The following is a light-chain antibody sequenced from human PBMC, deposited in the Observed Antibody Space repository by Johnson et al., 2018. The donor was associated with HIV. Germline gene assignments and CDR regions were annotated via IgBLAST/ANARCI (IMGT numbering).Light chain of an antibody. Sequence: HSVLTQPPSVSAAPGQKVTISCSGSSSNIGNNYVSCYQQLPGTAPKLLIYDNNKRPSGIPDRFSGSKSGTSATLGITGLQTGDEADYYCGTWDSSLSGGVFGTGTKVTIL. J-gene: IGLJ1*01. CDR2: DNN. CDR3: GTWDSSLSGGV. CDR1: SSNIGNNY. V-gene: IGLV1-51*01.